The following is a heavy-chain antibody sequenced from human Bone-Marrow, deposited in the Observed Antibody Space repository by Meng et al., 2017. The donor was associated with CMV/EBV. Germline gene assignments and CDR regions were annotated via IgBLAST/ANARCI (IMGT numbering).Heavy chain of an antibody. CDR3: VREDYGDYFFDT. Sequence: GESLKISCAASGFTFSSYWMSWVRQAPGKGLEWVANIKQDGSEKYYVDSVKGRFTISRDTPNNSVYLQMNRLRAEDTAVYYCVREDYGDYFFDTWGQGTLVAVSS. CDR1: GFTFSSYW. D-gene: IGHD4-17*01. V-gene: IGHV3-7*03. CDR2: IKQDGSEK. J-gene: IGHJ4*02.